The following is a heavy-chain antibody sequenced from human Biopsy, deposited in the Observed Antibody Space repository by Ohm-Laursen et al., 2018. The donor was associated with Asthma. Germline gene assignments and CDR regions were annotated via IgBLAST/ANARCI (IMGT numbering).Heavy chain of an antibody. CDR1: GLTFSDYY. J-gene: IGHJ4*02. CDR2: ISSSSST. D-gene: IGHD6-19*01. CDR3: ARGDSSGWSQYYFDY. Sequence: SLRLSCTASGLTFSDYYMTWIRQAPGKGLEWVSSISSSSSTNYADSVKGRFTISRDNAQNSLYLQMNSLRAEDTAVYYCARGDSSGWSQYYFDYWGQGTLVTVSS. V-gene: IGHV3-11*05.